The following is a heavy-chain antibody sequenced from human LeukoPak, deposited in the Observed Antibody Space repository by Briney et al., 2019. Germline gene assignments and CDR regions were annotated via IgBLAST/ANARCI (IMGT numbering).Heavy chain of an antibody. Sequence: SVKVSCKASGGTFSSYAISWVRQAPGQGLEWMGGIIPIFGTANYAQKFQGRVTITTDESTSTAYMELSSLRSEDTAVYYCARVALPEVPAAMKGFWFDPWGQGTLVTVSS. CDR3: ARVALPEVPAAMKGFWFDP. D-gene: IGHD2-2*01. J-gene: IGHJ5*02. CDR1: GGTFSSYA. V-gene: IGHV1-69*05. CDR2: IIPIFGTA.